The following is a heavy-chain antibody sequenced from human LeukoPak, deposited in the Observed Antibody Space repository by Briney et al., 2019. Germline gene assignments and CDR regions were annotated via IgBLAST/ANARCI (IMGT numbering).Heavy chain of an antibody. Sequence: PGRSLRLSCAASGFSFNSYGMSWVRQGPGKGLEWVSYIDGSSRSTYYADSVKGRFTVSRDNAKNSLFLQMNSLRDEDTAVYSCARKMALWGQGTLVTVSS. V-gene: IGHV3-48*02. CDR1: GFSFNSYG. CDR3: ARKMAL. D-gene: IGHD5-24*01. CDR2: IDGSSRST. J-gene: IGHJ4*02.